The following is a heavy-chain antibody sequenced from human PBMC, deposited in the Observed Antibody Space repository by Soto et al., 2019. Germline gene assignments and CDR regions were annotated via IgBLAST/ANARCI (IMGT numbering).Heavy chain of an antibody. CDR1: GGSFSGYY. Sequence: SEALSLTCAVYGGSFSGYYWSWIRQPPGKGLEWIGEINHSGSTNYNSSLKSRVTTSVDTSKNQFSLELTSVTAADTAVYYCERVVILRRGEPHNCFHPWGTGTPVTLSS. J-gene: IGHJ5*02. V-gene: IGHV4-34*01. D-gene: IGHD3-9*01. CDR3: ERVVILRRGEPHNCFHP. CDR2: INHSGST.